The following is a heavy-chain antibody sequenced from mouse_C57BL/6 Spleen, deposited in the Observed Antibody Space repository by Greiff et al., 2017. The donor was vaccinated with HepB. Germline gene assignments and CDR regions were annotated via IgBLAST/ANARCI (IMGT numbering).Heavy chain of an antibody. Sequence: VQLQQSGAELMKPGASVKLSCKATGYTFTGYWIEWVKQRPGHGLEWIGEILPGSGSTNYNEKFKGKATFTADTSSNTAYMQLSSLTTEDSAIYYCARRPIYYGYDDYAMDYWGQGTSVTVSS. CDR1: GYTFTGYW. CDR3: ARRPIYYGYDDYAMDY. CDR2: ILPGSGST. J-gene: IGHJ4*01. V-gene: IGHV1-9*01. D-gene: IGHD2-2*01.